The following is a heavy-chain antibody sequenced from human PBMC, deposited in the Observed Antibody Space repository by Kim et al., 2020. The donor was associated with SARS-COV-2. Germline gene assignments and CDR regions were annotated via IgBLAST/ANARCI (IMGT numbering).Heavy chain of an antibody. CDR3: ERGTFQQGFDP. V-gene: IGHV3-74*01. Sequence: GGSLRLSCEASGFTFSNYWMNWVRQGPGKGLVWISRINSYGCDTHYADSVKCRFTISRDNAEKKLHLQLNSLRVEDTAIYYCERGTFQQGFDPWGQGTLCAVSS. CDR1: GFTFSNYW. CDR2: INSYGCDT. J-gene: IGHJ5*02.